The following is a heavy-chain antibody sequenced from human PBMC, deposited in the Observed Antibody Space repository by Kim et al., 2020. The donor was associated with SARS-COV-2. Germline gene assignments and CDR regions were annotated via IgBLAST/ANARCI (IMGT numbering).Heavy chain of an antibody. D-gene: IGHD2-15*01. V-gene: IGHV4-59*11. CDR2: VYHSGST. CDR1: GAYITNHY. CDR3: VKEGYFDGGSFFFDS. Sequence: SETLSLTCTVSGAYITNHYLSWIRQPPGKGLEWIGNVYHSGSTSYNPSLKSRVTMSVETSKRQFSLQVTSVTAADTAIYYCVKEGYFDGGSFFFDSWGPGTPVTVSS. J-gene: IGHJ5*01.